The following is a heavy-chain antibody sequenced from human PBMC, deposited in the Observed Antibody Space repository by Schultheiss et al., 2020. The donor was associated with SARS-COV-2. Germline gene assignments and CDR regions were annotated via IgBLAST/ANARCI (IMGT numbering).Heavy chain of an antibody. D-gene: IGHD2-15*01. Sequence: SETLSLTCAVSGGSISSGGYSWSWIRQPPGKGLEWIGYVSDSGSTYYSPSLKSRVTISADRSKNQFSLNLTSVTAADTAVYYCARSGGGLWGQGTLVTVSS. CDR1: GGSISSGGYS. CDR2: VSDSGST. V-gene: IGHV4-30-2*01. J-gene: IGHJ4*02. CDR3: ARSGGGL.